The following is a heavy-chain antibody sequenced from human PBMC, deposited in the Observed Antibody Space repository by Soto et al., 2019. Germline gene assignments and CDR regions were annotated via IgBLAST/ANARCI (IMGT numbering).Heavy chain of an antibody. V-gene: IGHV4-39*01. J-gene: IGHJ3*02. D-gene: IGHD6-13*01. Sequence: SETLSLTCTVSGGSISSSSYYWGWIRQPPGKGLEWIGSIYYSGSTYYNPSLKSRVTISVDTSKNQFSLKLSSVTAADTAVYYCATRIAAAVVDAFDIWGQGTMVTVSS. CDR3: ATRIAAAVVDAFDI. CDR2: IYYSGST. CDR1: GGSISSSSYY.